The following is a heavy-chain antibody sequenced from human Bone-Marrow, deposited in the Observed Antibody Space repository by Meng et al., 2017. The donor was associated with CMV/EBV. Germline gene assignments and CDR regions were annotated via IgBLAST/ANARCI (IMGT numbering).Heavy chain of an antibody. Sequence: LSLTCAPSGFTFSSYAMSWVRQAPGKGLEWVSAISGSGGSTYYADSVKGRFTISRDNSKNTLCLQMNSLRAEDTAVYYCAKRGIVGATTSLYYFDYWGQGTLVTVSS. J-gene: IGHJ4*02. D-gene: IGHD1-26*01. CDR1: GFTFSSYA. CDR3: AKRGIVGATTSLYYFDY. V-gene: IGHV3-23*01. CDR2: ISGSGGST.